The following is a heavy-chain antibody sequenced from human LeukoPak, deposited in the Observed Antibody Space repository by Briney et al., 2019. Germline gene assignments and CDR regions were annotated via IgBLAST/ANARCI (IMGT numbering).Heavy chain of an antibody. Sequence: PSETLSLTCTVSGGSISSYYWSWIRQPPAKGLEWIGYIYYSGSTNYNPSLKSRVTISVDTSKNQFSLKLSSVTAADTAVYYCARDPGVVARYYFDYWGQGTLVTVSS. CDR2: IYYSGST. CDR1: GGSISSYY. V-gene: IGHV4-59*01. CDR3: ARDPGVVARYYFDY. D-gene: IGHD2-15*01. J-gene: IGHJ4*02.